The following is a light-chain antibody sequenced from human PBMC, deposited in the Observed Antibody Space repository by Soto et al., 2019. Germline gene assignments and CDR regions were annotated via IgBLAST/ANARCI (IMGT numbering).Light chain of an antibody. V-gene: IGLV1-44*01. CDR2: SNN. Sequence: QSVLTQPPSASVTPVQRVTISCSGSSSNTGSNTVNWYQQLPGTAPKLLIYSNNQRPSGVPDRFSGYKSGTSASLAISVLQSEDEADYYCAAWDDILNGVVFGGGTQLTVL. CDR3: AAWDDILNGVV. J-gene: IGLJ2*01. CDR1: SSNTGSNT.